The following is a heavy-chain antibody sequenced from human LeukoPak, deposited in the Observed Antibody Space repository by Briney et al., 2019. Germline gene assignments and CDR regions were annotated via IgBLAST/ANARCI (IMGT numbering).Heavy chain of an antibody. D-gene: IGHD4-17*01. CDR2: TYYSRTT. J-gene: IGHJ4*02. Sequence: SETLSLTCTVAGGSISSYYWSWIRQPPGKGLEWIGYTYYSRTTNYNPSVRSRVTISVDTYKTQFSLKLSSVTAADTAVYYCARGPMNGDYGWFDYWGQGTLVTVSS. V-gene: IGHV4-59*01. CDR1: GGSISSYY. CDR3: ARGPMNGDYGWFDY.